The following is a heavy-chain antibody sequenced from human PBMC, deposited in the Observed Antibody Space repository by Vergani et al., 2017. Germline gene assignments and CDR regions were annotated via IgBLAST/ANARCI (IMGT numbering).Heavy chain of an antibody. CDR2: IHYSGST. CDR1: GGSISSSSYY. D-gene: IGHD4-17*01. CDR3: APTTVTLNWFDP. J-gene: IGHJ5*02. V-gene: IGHV4-39*01. Sequence: QLQLQESGPGLVKPSETLSLTCTVSGGSISSSSYYWGWIRQPPGKGLEWIGSIHYSGSTYYNPSLKSRVTISVDTSKNQFSLKLSSVTAADTAVYYCAPTTVTLNWFDPWGQGTLVTVSS.